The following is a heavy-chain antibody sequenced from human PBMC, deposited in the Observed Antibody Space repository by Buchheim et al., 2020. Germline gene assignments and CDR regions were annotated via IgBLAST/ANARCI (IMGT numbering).Heavy chain of an antibody. D-gene: IGHD2-15*01. CDR1: GFTFSSYG. Sequence: QVQLVESGGGVVQPGRSLRLSCAASGFTFSSYGMHWVRQAPGKGLEWVAVISYDGSNKYYADSVKGRFTISRDNSKNTLYLQMNSLRAEDTAVYYCAKDSPYCSGGSCYPNYWGQGTL. CDR3: AKDSPYCSGGSCYPNY. V-gene: IGHV3-30*18. J-gene: IGHJ4*02. CDR2: ISYDGSNK.